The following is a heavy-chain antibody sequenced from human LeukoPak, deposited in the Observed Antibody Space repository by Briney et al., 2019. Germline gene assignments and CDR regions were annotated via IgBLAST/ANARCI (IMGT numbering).Heavy chain of an antibody. CDR2: INPNSAGT. CDR1: GYTFTAYY. D-gene: IGHD2-2*01. Sequence: SVNLSRKASGYTFTAYYMGWVRPAPGQGLEWMGWINPNSAGTNCPQNFQRGVSMTRDTSISTAYMELSRLRSDDTAVYYCARDRVVVPAAFDYWGQGTLVTVSS. CDR3: ARDRVVVPAAFDY. J-gene: IGHJ4*02. V-gene: IGHV1-2*02.